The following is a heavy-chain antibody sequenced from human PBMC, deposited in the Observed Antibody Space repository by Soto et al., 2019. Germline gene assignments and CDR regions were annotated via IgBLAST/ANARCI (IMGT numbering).Heavy chain of an antibody. CDR3: ARDPGAYYGSGSSIDY. CDR1: GLTFSSYA. D-gene: IGHD3-10*01. V-gene: IGHV3-30-3*01. CDR2: ISYDGSNK. J-gene: IGHJ4*02. Sequence: GGSLRLSCAASGLTFSSYAMHWVRQAPGKGLEWVAVISYDGSNKYYADSVKGRFTISRDNSKNTLYLQMNSLRAEDTAVYYCARDPGAYYGSGSSIDYWGQGTLVTVSS.